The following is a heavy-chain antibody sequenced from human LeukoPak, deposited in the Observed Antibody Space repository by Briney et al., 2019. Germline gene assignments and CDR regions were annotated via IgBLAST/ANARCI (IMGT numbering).Heavy chain of an antibody. CDR3: AKAPIVVVPAAHDY. V-gene: IGHV1-69*05. D-gene: IGHD2-2*01. Sequence: SVKVSCKASGVTFSSYAISWVRQAPGQGLEWIGGLRPVFGPINSAQKFQDRVTLTKDDSTTTAYMELRSLRSEDTAVYYCAKAPIVVVPAAHDYWGQGTLVTVSS. CDR2: LRPVFGPI. CDR1: GVTFSSYA. J-gene: IGHJ4*02.